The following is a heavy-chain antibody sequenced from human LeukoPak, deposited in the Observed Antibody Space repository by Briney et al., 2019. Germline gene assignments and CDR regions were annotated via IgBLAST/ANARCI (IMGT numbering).Heavy chain of an antibody. V-gene: IGHV1-18*01. D-gene: IGHD1-1*01. CDR3: SREGTTGEFLGDY. Sequence: ASVKVSCKASGYTLTSQEISWVRQAPGQGLEWMGWISAYNGNTNYAQKFQGRVTLTTDTSTSTVYMELRSLRSDDNAVYYCSREGTTGEFLGDYWGQGTLVTVSS. CDR2: ISAYNGNT. J-gene: IGHJ4*02. CDR1: GYTLTSQE.